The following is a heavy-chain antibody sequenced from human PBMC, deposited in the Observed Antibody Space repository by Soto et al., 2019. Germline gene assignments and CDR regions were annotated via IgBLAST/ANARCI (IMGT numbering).Heavy chain of an antibody. J-gene: IGHJ5*01. V-gene: IGHV2-5*02. CDR3: AHRVTYSGYWGVGWFDS. Sequence: QITLKESGPTLVEPTQTLTLTCSFSGFPLTNSGVGLGWFRQAPRKALECLGIIYWDNDRRYNPSRKTRLTITKDTSKKQVVLRMTYVEPVDTGTYYCAHRVTYSGYWGVGWFDSWGQGTPVTVS. CDR1: GFPLTNSGVG. CDR2: IYWDNDR. D-gene: IGHD6-25*01.